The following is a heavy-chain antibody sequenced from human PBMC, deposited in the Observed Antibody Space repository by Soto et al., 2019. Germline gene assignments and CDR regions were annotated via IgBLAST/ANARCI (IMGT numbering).Heavy chain of an antibody. CDR3: APTQNVLRFLEWSPFDY. CDR2: INHSGST. D-gene: IGHD3-3*01. CDR1: GESFSGYY. V-gene: IGHV4-34*01. Sequence: PSETLSLTCAVYGESFSGYYWSWIRQPPGKGLEWIGEINHSGSTNYNPSLKSRVTISGDTSKNQFSLKLSSVTAADTAVYYCAPTQNVLRFLEWSPFDYWGQGSLVTVSS. J-gene: IGHJ4*02.